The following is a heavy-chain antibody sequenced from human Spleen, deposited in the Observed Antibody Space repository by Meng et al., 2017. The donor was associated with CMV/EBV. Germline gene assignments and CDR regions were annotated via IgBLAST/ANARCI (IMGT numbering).Heavy chain of an antibody. Sequence: GESLKIACAASGFTVSSNYRSWVRQAPGKGLEWVAVIWYDESNKYYADSVEGRFIISRDNSRNTVYLQMNSLRAEDTAVYYCAKDAAMGLYYGMDVWGQGTTVTVSS. CDR3: AKDAAMGLYYGMDV. CDR1: GFTVSSNY. CDR2: IWYDESNK. J-gene: IGHJ6*02. D-gene: IGHD5-18*01. V-gene: IGHV3-33*06.